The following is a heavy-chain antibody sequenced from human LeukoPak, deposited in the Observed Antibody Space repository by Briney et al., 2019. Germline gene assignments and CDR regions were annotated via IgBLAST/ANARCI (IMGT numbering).Heavy chain of an antibody. CDR2: ISGSGGST. V-gene: IGHV3-23*01. CDR3: AKVGYSYGYFDY. CDR1: GFTFSSYG. D-gene: IGHD5-18*01. Sequence: GGTLRLSCAASGFTFSSYGMSWVRQAPGKGLEWVSAISGSGGSTYYADSVKGRFTISRDNSKNTLYLQMNSLRAEDTAVYYCAKVGYSYGYFDYWGQGTLVTVSS. J-gene: IGHJ4*02.